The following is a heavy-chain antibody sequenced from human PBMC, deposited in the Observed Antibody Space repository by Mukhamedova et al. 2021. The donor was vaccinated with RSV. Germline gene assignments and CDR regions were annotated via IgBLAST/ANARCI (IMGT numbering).Heavy chain of an antibody. CDR3: ARVPSTYSGSYYFDY. V-gene: IGHV4-4*07. D-gene: IGHD1-26*01. CDR2: IYTSGST. Sequence: AGKGLEWIGRIYTSGSTNYNPSLKSRVTMSVDTSKNQFSLKLSSVTAADTAVYYCARVPSTYSGSYYFDYWGQGTLVTVSS. J-gene: IGHJ4*02.